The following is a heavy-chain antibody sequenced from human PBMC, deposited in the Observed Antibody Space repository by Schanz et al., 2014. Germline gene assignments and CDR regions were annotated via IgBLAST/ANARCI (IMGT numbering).Heavy chain of an antibody. D-gene: IGHD6-6*01. CDR1: GGTFSSFG. V-gene: IGHV1-18*01. Sequence: VQLEQSGAEVKKPGSSVKVSCKASGGTFSSFGINWVRQAPGQGLEWLGWISAYTNNTNYAQKVQGRVTMTADTSTSTAYMDLRSLRSDDTAVYYCARDQSPYTNSSDVRYFDYWGQGSLVTVSS. CDR3: ARDQSPYTNSSDVRYFDY. J-gene: IGHJ4*02. CDR2: ISAYTNNT.